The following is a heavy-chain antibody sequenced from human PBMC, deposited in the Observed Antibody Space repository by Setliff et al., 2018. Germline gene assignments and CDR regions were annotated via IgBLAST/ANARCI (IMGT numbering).Heavy chain of an antibody. CDR3: AKGGGRYHSDS. CDR1: GGSINLPY. V-gene: IGHV4-59*11. Sequence: PSETLSLTCTISGGSINLPYWSWVRQPPGKGLEWIGYVSYSGSTSYNPSLKSRVTISIDKSNNQFSLKLTSMTAADTAVYYCAKGGGRYHSDSWGQGILVTVSS. D-gene: IGHD1-1*01. J-gene: IGHJ4*02. CDR2: VSYSGST.